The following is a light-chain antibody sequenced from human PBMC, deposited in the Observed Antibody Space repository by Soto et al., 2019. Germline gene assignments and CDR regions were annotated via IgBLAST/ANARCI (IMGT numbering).Light chain of an antibody. CDR2: DAS. J-gene: IGKJ1*01. CDR1: QSISSW. V-gene: IGKV1-5*01. Sequence: IRMTQSAASLSASVGDRVTIPCRASQSISSWLAWYQQKKGKAPKLLIYDASSLESGVPSRFSGSVYGTEVNLTISSLQTDDFATYYCQQYNSYSGTFGQGTKVDIK. CDR3: QQYNSYSGT.